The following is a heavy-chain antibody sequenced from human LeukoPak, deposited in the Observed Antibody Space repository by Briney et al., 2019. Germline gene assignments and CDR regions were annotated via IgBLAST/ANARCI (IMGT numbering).Heavy chain of an antibody. D-gene: IGHD4-17*01. CDR1: GYTFTGYY. CDR2: INPNSGGT. V-gene: IGHV1-2*02. Sequence: ASVKVSCKASGYTFTGYYMHWVRQAPGQGLEWMGWINPNSGGTNYAQKFQGRVTMTRDTSISTAYMELSRLRSDDTAVYYCARGAVTKRVYWFDPWGQGTLVTVSS. CDR3: ARGAVTKRVYWFDP. J-gene: IGHJ5*02.